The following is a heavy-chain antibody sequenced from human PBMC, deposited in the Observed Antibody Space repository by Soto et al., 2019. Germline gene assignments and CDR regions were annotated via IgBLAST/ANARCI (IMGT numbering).Heavy chain of an antibody. Sequence: SETLSLTCTVSGVSISSSSYYWGWIRQPPGKGLEWIGSIYYSGSTYYNPSLKSRVTISVDTSKNQFSLKLSSVTAADTAVYYCARHGTTAVAAAGNFDYWGQGTLVTVSS. CDR3: ARHGTTAVAAAGNFDY. J-gene: IGHJ4*02. CDR1: GVSISSSSYY. D-gene: IGHD6-13*01. CDR2: IYYSGST. V-gene: IGHV4-39*01.